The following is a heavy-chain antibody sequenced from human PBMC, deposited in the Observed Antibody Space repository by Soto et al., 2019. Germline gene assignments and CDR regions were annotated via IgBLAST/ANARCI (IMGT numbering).Heavy chain of an antibody. V-gene: IGHV4-39*01. D-gene: IGHD2-21*01. CDR2: IFYTGTT. CDR3: ARLVVVAPVGKG. Sequence: SETLSLTCAVSGGSVSYNSYYWGWIRQPPGKGLEWVGGIFYTGTTYYNPSLKDRLSISVDTSKNSFSLNLTSVTAADTAVYFCARLVVVAPVGKGCGQGALVTVYS. J-gene: IGHJ4*02. CDR1: GGSVSYNSYY.